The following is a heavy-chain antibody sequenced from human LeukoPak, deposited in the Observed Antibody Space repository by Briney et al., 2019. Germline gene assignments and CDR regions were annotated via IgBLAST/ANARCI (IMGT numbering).Heavy chain of an antibody. CDR1: GFTFSSYA. CDR2: ISYDGSNK. J-gene: IGHJ4*02. Sequence: GGSLRLSCAASGFTFSSYAMHWVRQAPGKGLEWVAVISYDGSNKYYADSVKGRFTISRDNSKNTLYLQMNSLRAEDTAVYYCARGGIAVAGRGYFDYWGQGTLVTVSS. CDR3: ARGGIAVAGRGYFDY. D-gene: IGHD6-19*01. V-gene: IGHV3-30-3*01.